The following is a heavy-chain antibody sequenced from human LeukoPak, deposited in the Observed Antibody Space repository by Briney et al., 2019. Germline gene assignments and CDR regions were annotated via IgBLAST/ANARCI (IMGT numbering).Heavy chain of an antibody. CDR1: GDPIRSYY. J-gene: IGHJ5*02. CDR3: ARSVLFDP. Sequence: SETLSLTCTVSGDPIRSYYWSWIRQPPGKGLEWIGYIYYSGSTNYNPSLKSRVTMSVDTSKNQFSLKLSSVTAADTAVYYCARSVLFDPWGQGTLVTVSS. CDR2: IYYSGST. V-gene: IGHV4-59*01.